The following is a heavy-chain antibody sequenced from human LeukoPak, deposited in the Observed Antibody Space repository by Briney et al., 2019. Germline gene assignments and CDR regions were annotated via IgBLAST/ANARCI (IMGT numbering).Heavy chain of an antibody. D-gene: IGHD5-18*01. CDR3: ARARGYGLYYYYYGMDV. J-gene: IGHJ6*02. CDR2: IYTSGST. Sequence: SETLSLTCTVSGGSISSYYWSWIRQPAGKGLEWIGRIYTSGSTNYNPSLKSRVTMSVDTSKNQFSLKLSSLSPADTAVYYYARARGYGLYYYYYGMDVWGQRTTVTVSS. CDR1: GGSISSYY. V-gene: IGHV4-4*07.